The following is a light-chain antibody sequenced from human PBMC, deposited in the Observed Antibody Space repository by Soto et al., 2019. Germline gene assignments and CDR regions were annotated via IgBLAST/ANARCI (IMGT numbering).Light chain of an antibody. J-gene: IGLJ1*01. CDR1: SSNIGGNS. Sequence: LTQPPSVSASPGQKVTISCSGSSSNIGGNSVSWYQQLPGTAPKLLIYDDNKRPSGIPDRFSGSKSGTSATLGITGFQTGDEADYYCGSWDSSLSAYVFGTGTKVTGL. CDR3: GSWDSSLSAYV. V-gene: IGLV1-51*01. CDR2: DDN.